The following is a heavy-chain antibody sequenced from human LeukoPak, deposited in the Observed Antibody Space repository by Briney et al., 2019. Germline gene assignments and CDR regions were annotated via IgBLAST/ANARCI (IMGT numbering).Heavy chain of an antibody. D-gene: IGHD3-22*01. Sequence: VASVKVSCKASGGTFSSYAISWVRQAPGQGLEWMGRIIPILGIANYAQKFQGRVTITADKSTSTAYMELSSLRSEDTAVYYCARDITTIVVVITDYYGMDVWGQGTTVTVSS. J-gene: IGHJ6*02. CDR1: GGTFSSYA. CDR3: ARDITTIVVVITDYYGMDV. CDR2: IIPILGIA. V-gene: IGHV1-69*04.